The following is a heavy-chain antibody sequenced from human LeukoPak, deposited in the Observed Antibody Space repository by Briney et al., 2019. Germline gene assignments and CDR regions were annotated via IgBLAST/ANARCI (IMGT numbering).Heavy chain of an antibody. CDR3: ARVKKLMPEFEF. CDR1: GYTFIDFY. V-gene: IGHV1-2*02. CDR2: INPNSGAR. D-gene: IGHD2-2*01. Sequence: GASVKVSCKASGYTFIDFYIHWVRQAPGQGLEWMGWINPNSGARKYSQKFQGRVSMTRDQSITTVYMDLSSLRSDDTAVYYCARVKKLMPEFEFWGQGTLVTVSS. J-gene: IGHJ4*02.